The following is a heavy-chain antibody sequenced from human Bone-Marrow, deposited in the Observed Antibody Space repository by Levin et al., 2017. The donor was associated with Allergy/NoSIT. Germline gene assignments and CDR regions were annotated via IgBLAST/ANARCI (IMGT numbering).Heavy chain of an antibody. CDR2: IYYSGST. Sequence: SETLSLTCTVSGGSISSYYWSWIRQPPGKGLEWIGYIYYSGSTNYNPSLKSRVTISVDTSKNQFSLKLSSVTAADTAVYYCARDLRRYCSSTSCSYNWFDPWGQGTLVTVSS. D-gene: IGHD2-2*01. V-gene: IGHV4-59*01. CDR1: GGSISSYY. CDR3: ARDLRRYCSSTSCSYNWFDP. J-gene: IGHJ5*02.